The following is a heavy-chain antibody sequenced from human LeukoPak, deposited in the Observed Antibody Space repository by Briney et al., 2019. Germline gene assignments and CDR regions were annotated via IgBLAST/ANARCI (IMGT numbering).Heavy chain of an antibody. V-gene: IGHV3-23*01. Sequence: GGSLRLSCAASGVIISSYAMSWVRQAPGKGLEWVSAINGRGDNTYYADFVKGRFTISRDNSKSTVYLQMNSLRTEDTAVYYCAKDRVSPGFNWFDPWGQETLVTVSS. D-gene: IGHD2/OR15-2a*01. CDR1: GVIISSYA. CDR2: INGRGDNT. J-gene: IGHJ5*02. CDR3: AKDRVSPGFNWFDP.